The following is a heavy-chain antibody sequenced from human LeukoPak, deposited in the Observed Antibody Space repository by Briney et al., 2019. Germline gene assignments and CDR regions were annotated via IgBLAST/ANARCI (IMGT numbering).Heavy chain of an antibody. CDR1: GYSISSGSY. CDR2: VSHLGTT. J-gene: IGHJ4*02. CDR3: ARDNRHGDYDDY. Sequence: PSETLSLTCGVSGYSISSGSYWGWIRQPPGKGLEWIGSVSHLGTTYYNPSLKSRVSISVDTSKNNFSLNLSSVTAADTAVYYCARDNRHGDYDDYWGQGTLVTVSS. D-gene: IGHD1-14*01. V-gene: IGHV4-38-2*02.